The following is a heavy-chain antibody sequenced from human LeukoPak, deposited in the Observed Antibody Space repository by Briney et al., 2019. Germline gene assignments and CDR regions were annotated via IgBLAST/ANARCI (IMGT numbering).Heavy chain of an antibody. V-gene: IGHV4-59*01. CDR2: IYYSGST. J-gene: IGHJ4*02. CDR1: GGSISSYY. D-gene: IGHD4-17*01. CDR3: ARTVTSFDY. Sequence: SETLSLTCTVSGGSISSYYWSRIRQPPGKGLEWIGYIYYSGSTNYNPSLKSRVTISVDTSKNQFSLKLSSVTAADTAVYYCARTVTSFDYWGQGTLVTVSS.